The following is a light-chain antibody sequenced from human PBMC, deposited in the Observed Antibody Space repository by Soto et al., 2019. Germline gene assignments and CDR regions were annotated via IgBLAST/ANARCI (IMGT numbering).Light chain of an antibody. CDR2: SNN. Sequence: QSVLTQPPSASGTPGQRVTISCSGSSSNIRSNTVNWYQQLPGTAPKLLIHSNNQRPSGVPDRFSGSKSGTSASLAISGLQSEDEADYYCEAWDESLNGLYVFGTGTKVTVL. J-gene: IGLJ1*01. CDR1: SSNIRSNT. V-gene: IGLV1-44*01. CDR3: EAWDESLNGLYV.